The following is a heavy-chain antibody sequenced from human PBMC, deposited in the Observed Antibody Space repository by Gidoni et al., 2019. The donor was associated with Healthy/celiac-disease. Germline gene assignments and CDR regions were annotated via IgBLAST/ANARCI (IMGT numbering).Heavy chain of an antibody. J-gene: IGHJ3*02. D-gene: IGHD2-15*01. CDR1: GYSFTGYW. CDR2: IYPGDSDT. Sequence: EVQLVQSGAEVKKPGESLKISCKGSGYSFTGYWIGWVRQMPGKGLEWMGIIYPGDSDTRYSPAFQGQVTISADKSISTAYLQWSSLKASDTAMYYCARGYCSGGSCYFDAFDIWGQGTMVTVSS. V-gene: IGHV5-51*01. CDR3: ARGYCSGGSCYFDAFDI.